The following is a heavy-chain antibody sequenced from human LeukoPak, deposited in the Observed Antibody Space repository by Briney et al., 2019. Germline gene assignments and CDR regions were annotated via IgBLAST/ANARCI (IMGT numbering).Heavy chain of an antibody. Sequence: PRGSLRLSCAASGFTFSSYSMNWVRQAPGKGLEWVSSISSSSSYIYYADSVKGRFTISRDNAKNSLYLQMNGLRAEDTAVYYCARVFVSGSSYGMDVWGQGTTVTVSS. CDR1: GFTFSSYS. V-gene: IGHV3-21*01. CDR2: ISSSSSYI. D-gene: IGHD3-10*01. J-gene: IGHJ6*02. CDR3: ARVFVSGSSYGMDV.